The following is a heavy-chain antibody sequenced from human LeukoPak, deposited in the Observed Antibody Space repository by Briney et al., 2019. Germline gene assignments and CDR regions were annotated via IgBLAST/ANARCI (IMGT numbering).Heavy chain of an antibody. Sequence: ASVKVSCKASGYTFTGYYMHWVRQAPGQGLEWMGWMNPNSGNIGYAQRFQGRVTMTRDTSINTAYMELSSLRSDDTAVYYCVRVFGGYDNWGQGTLVTVSS. J-gene: IGHJ4*02. CDR3: VRVFGGYDN. D-gene: IGHD2-15*01. CDR1: GYTFTGYY. V-gene: IGHV1-8*02. CDR2: MNPNSGNI.